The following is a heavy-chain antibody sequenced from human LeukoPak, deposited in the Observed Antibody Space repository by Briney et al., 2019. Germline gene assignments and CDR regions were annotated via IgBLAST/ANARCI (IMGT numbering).Heavy chain of an antibody. J-gene: IGHJ2*01. CDR2: IKQDGSKK. CDR3: ARAFEYYDILTGAWYFDL. CDR1: GFTFSSYW. D-gene: IGHD3-9*01. Sequence: GGSLRLSCAASGFTFSSYWMSWVRQAPGKGLEWVANIKQDGSKKYYVDSVKGRFTISRDNAKNSLYLQMNSLRAEDTAVYYCARAFEYYDILTGAWYFDLWGRGTLVTVSS. V-gene: IGHV3-7*04.